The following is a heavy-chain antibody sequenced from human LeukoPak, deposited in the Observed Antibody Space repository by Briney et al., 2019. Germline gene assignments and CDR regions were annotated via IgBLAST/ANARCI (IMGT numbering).Heavy chain of an antibody. J-gene: IGHJ1*01. V-gene: IGHV7-4-1*02. CDR2: INTNTGNP. Sequence: AASVKVSCKASGYIFDICALIWVRQAPGQGLELMGWINTNTGNPTYAQGFTGRFVFSLDTSVSTAYLQISSLKAEDTAVYYCARDYTLTLGTTTYFQHWGQGTLVTVSS. D-gene: IGHD1-7*01. CDR3: ARDYTLTLGTTTYFQH. CDR1: GYIFDICA.